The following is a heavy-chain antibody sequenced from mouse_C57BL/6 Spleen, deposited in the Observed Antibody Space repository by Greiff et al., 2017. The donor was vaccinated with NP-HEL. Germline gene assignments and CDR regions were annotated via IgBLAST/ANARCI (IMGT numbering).Heavy chain of an antibody. CDR1: GFNIKDDY. CDR2: IDPENGDT. V-gene: IGHV14-4*01. D-gene: IGHD1-1*01. J-gene: IGHJ1*03. CDR3: TTHYYGSSYGYFDV. Sequence: EVKLVESGAELVRPGASVKLSCTASGFNIKDDYMHWVKQRPEQGLEWIGWIDPENGDTEYASKFQGKATITADTSSNTAYLQLSSLTSEDTAVYYCTTHYYGSSYGYFDVWGTGTTVTVSS.